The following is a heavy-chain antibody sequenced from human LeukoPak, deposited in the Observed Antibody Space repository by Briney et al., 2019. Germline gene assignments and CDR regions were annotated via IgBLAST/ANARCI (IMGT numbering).Heavy chain of an antibody. CDR3: ATGGGSYDILTGDYKPHDY. CDR1: GFSFSSYV. Sequence: PGGSLRLSCAASGFSFSSYVMHWVRQAAGKGLEWVGVISYGGSNKYDADAMKGRSTIHRNDSKTTLYPQMNSLRAENTAVYYCATGGGSYDILTGDYKPHDYWGQGTLVTVSS. CDR2: ISYGGSNK. D-gene: IGHD3-9*01. V-gene: IGHV3-30-3*01. J-gene: IGHJ4*02.